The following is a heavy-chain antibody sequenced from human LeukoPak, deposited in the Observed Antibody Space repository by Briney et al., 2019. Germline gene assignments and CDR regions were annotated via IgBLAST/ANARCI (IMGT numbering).Heavy chain of an antibody. CDR2: ISWNSGSI. J-gene: IGHJ4*02. D-gene: IGHD5-18*01. V-gene: IGHV3-9*01. CDR3: AKDNRGYSYGSGLDY. CDR1: GFTFDDYA. Sequence: GESLRLSCAASGFTFDDYAMHWVRQAPGKGLEWVSGISWNSGSIGYADSVKGRFTISRDNAKNSLYLQMDSLRAEDTALYYCAKDNRGYSYGSGLDYWGQGTLVTVSS.